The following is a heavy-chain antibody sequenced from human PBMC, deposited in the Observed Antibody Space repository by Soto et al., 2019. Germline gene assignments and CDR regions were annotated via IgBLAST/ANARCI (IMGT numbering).Heavy chain of an antibody. D-gene: IGHD3-10*01. J-gene: IGHJ4*02. CDR1: GFTFSSYG. CDR3: ARERVIYAYYYGNCPDSLGD. CDR2: IWYDGSNK. V-gene: IGHV3-33*01. Sequence: GRALRLSCAASGFTFSSYGMHWVRQAPGKGLEWVAVIWYDGSNKYYADSVKGRFTISRDNSKNTLYLQMNSLRAEDTAVHYCARERVIYAYYYGNCPDSLGDWGQRTSVTGSA.